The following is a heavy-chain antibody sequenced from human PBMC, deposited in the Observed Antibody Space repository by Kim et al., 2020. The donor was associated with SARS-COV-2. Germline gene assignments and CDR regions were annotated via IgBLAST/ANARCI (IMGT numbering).Heavy chain of an antibody. J-gene: IGHJ4*02. D-gene: IGHD3-22*01. Sequence: NPSLKSRVTISVDTSTNQFSRKLSSVTAADTAVYYCARVCYYDSSGLADYWGQGTLVTVSS. V-gene: IGHV4-39*07. CDR3: ARVCYYDSSGLADY.